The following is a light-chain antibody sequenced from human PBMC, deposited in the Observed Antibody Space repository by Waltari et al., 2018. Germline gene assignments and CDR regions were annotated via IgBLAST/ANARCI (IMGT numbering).Light chain of an antibody. Sequence: EIVLTQSPATLSLSPGDRATLSRRASQSVSSFLAWYQQKPGQAPRLLIYDASNRATGIPARFSGSGSGTDFTLTISSLEPEDFAVYYCQQRGDWPLTFGGGTKVEIK. CDR3: QQRGDWPLT. CDR1: QSVSSF. J-gene: IGKJ4*01. CDR2: DAS. V-gene: IGKV3-11*01.